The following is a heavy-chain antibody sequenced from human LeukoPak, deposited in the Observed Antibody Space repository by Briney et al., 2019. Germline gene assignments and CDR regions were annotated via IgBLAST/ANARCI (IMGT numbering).Heavy chain of an antibody. D-gene: IGHD6-19*01. CDR3: VIDRYSSGWYTFDY. V-gene: IGHV3-21*01. J-gene: IGHJ4*02. CDR2: ISSSSSYI. CDR1: GFTFSNLG. Sequence: PGGSLSLLCAASGFTFSNLGINGVRQAPGKGLEWVSSISSSSSYISYADSVKGRFTISRDNAKNSLDLQMNSLRAEDTAVYYCVIDRYSSGWYTFDYWGQGTLVTVSS.